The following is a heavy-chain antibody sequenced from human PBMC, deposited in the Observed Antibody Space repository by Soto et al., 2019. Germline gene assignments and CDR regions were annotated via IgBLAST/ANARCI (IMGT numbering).Heavy chain of an antibody. CDR2: IYYSGST. J-gene: IGHJ4*02. D-gene: IGHD4-4*01. CDR1: GGSISSSSYY. CDR3: ARTPLPEYSNHLDY. Sequence: QLQVQESGPGLVKPSETLSLTCTVSGGSISSSSYYWGWIRQPPGKGLEWIGSIYYSGSTYYNPSLKSRVTISVDTSKNQFSLKLSSVTAADTAVYYCARTPLPEYSNHLDYWGQGTLVTVSS. V-gene: IGHV4-39*01.